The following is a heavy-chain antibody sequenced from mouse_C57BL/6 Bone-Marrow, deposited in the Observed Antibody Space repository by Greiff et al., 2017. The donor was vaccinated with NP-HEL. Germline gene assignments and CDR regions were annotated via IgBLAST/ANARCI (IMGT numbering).Heavy chain of an antibody. D-gene: IGHD1-1*01. CDR2: IYYSGTI. V-gene: IGHV3-5*01. CDR3: AREGGYYYGSYWYFDV. Sequence: EVQLKESGPGLVKPSQTVFLTCTVTGISITTGNYRWSWIRQFPGNKLEWIGYIYYSGTITYNPSLTSRTTTTSDTPKNQFFLEMNSMSAEDTATYYCAREGGYYYGSYWYFDVWGTGTTVTVSS. J-gene: IGHJ1*03. CDR1: GISITTGNYR.